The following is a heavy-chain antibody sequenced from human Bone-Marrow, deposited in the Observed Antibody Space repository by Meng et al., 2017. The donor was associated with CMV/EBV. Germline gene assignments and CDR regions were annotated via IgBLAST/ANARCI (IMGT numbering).Heavy chain of an antibody. D-gene: IGHD2-2*01. CDR3: ARDLLDCSSTSCQAAFDP. Sequence: ASVKVSCKASGYTFTGYYMHWVRQAPGQGLEWMGWINPNSGGTNYAQKFQGRVTMTRDTSISTAYMELSRLRSDDTAVYYCARDLLDCSSTSCQAAFDPWGQGTLATVPS. CDR1: GYTFTGYY. V-gene: IGHV1-2*02. J-gene: IGHJ5*02. CDR2: INPNSGGT.